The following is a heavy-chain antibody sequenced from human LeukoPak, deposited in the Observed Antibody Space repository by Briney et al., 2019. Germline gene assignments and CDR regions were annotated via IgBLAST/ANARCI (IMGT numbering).Heavy chain of an antibody. J-gene: IGHJ3*01. Sequence: GGSLRLSCAASGFTFSSYTMNWVRQTPGKGLEWVSSISSGSTYIHYADSVKGRFTISRDNAKNSLYLQMNSLRAEDTAVYYCARESDGLDFWGQGTMVTVSS. CDR1: GFTFSSYT. CDR2: ISSGSTYI. CDR3: ARESDGLDF. V-gene: IGHV3-21*01.